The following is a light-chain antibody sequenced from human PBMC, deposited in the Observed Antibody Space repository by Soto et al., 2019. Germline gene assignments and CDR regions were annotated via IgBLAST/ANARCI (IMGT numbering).Light chain of an antibody. Sequence: DIQMTQSPSSLSASVGDRVTITCRASQGISNYLAWYQQKRGQVPKLLIYAASTLQSGVPSRFSGSGSGTDFTLTISSLQPEDVATYYCQKYNSAPHTVGQGTKLEIK. CDR3: QKYNSAPHT. CDR1: QGISNY. CDR2: AAS. V-gene: IGKV1-27*01. J-gene: IGKJ2*01.